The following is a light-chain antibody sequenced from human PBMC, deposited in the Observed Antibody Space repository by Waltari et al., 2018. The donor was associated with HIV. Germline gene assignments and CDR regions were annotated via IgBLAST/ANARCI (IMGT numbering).Light chain of an antibody. CDR2: AAS. J-gene: IGKJ3*01. V-gene: IGKV1-39*01. Sequence: DIQMTQSPSSLYASVGDRVTITCRASQSISSYLNWYQQKPGKAPKLLIYAASSLQSGVPSRFSGSGSGTDFTLTISSLQPEDFATYYCQQSYSTPVFGPGTKVDIK. CDR1: QSISSY. CDR3: QQSYSTPV.